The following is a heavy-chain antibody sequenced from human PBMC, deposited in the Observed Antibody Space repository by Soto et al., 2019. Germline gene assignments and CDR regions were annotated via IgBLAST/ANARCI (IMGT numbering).Heavy chain of an antibody. J-gene: IGHJ3*02. CDR1: GFTFSDHY. CDR2: TRNKANSYTT. CDR3: AREYNSGYDMEAFDI. V-gene: IGHV3-72*01. D-gene: IGHD5-12*01. Sequence: GGSLRLSCAASGFTFSDHYMDWVRQAPGKGLEWVGRTRNKANSYTTEYAASVKGRLTISRDDSKNSLYLQMNSLKTEDTAVYYCAREYNSGYDMEAFDIWGQGTMGTVSS.